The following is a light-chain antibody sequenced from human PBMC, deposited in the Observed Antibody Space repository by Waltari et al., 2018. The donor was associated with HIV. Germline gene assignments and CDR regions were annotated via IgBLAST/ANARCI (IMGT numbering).Light chain of an antibody. CDR1: QTISTS. J-gene: IGKJ2*01. CDR2: GAS. CDR3: QQSYSSPYT. V-gene: IGKV1-39*01. Sequence: DIQMTQSPPSLSASVGDRVTITCRASQTISTSLNWYQQKPGKAPKVLIYGASSLQSGVPSRFSGSGYGTDFTLSITSLQPEDFATYYCQQSYSSPYTFGQGTKLEIK.